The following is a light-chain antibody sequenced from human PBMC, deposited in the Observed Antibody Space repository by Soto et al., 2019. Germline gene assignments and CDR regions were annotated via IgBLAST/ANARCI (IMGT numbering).Light chain of an antibody. V-gene: IGLV2-23*01. J-gene: IGLJ3*02. CDR2: EGS. Sequence: QSALTQPASVSGSPGQSITISCTGTSSDVGSYNLVSWYQQHPGKAPKLMNYEGSKRPSGVSNRFSGSKSGNTDSLTISGLQAEDEADYYCCSYAGSSTSWVFGGWTMLTVL. CDR1: SSDVGSYNL. CDR3: CSYAGSSTSWV.